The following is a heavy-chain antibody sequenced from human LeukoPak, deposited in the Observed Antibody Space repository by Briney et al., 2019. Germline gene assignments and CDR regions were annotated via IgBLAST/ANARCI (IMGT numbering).Heavy chain of an antibody. J-gene: IGHJ4*02. Sequence: SGGSLRLSCAASGFTFSSYIMNWVRQAPGKGLEWVSSISSSSSYIYYADSVKGRFTISRDNAKNSLYLQMNSLRAEDTAVYYCAREGYCSGGSCYVLDYWGQGTLVTVSS. CDR2: ISSSSSYI. V-gene: IGHV3-21*01. CDR3: AREGYCSGGSCYVLDY. CDR1: GFTFSSYI. D-gene: IGHD2-15*01.